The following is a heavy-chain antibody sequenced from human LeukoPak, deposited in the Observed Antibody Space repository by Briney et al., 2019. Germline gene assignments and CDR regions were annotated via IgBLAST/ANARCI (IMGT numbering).Heavy chain of an antibody. Sequence: PGGSLRLSCAASGFTFSSYSMNWVRQAPGKGLEWVSSISSSSSYIYYADSVKGRFTISRDNAKNSLYLQMNSLRAEDTAVYYCARGDGYNQPPPDYWGQGTLVTVSS. J-gene: IGHJ4*02. CDR1: GFTFSSYS. CDR2: ISSSSSYI. V-gene: IGHV3-21*01. CDR3: ARGDGYNQPPPDY. D-gene: IGHD5-24*01.